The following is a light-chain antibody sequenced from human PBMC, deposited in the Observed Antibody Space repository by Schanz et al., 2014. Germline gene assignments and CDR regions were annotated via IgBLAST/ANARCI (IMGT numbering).Light chain of an antibody. CDR1: QSVSSN. J-gene: IGKJ1*01. CDR2: GAS. CDR3: QHYHNWPPP. V-gene: IGKV3-15*01. Sequence: EIVMTQSPGTLSLSPGERATLSCRASQSVSSNLAWYQQKPGQAPRLLIYGASTRATGIPARFSASGSGTDFPLTISSLQSEDFALYFCQHYHNWPPPFGQGTKVEI.